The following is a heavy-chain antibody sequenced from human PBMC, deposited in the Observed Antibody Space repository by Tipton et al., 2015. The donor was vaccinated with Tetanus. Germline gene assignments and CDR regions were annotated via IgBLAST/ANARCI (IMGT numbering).Heavy chain of an antibody. J-gene: IGHJ4*02. CDR2: IYDSGNT. Sequence: TLSLTCTVSGGSISTGGYSWNWIRQRPGKGLEWIGYIYDSGNTHYNPSLKSRVTISIDGSKTQFSLKLTSVTAADTAVYYCARNHPPRGYPYGGFHSWGQGTLVTVSS. D-gene: IGHD5-12*01. CDR3: ARNHPPRGYPYGGFHS. V-gene: IGHV4-31*03. CDR1: GGSISTGGYS.